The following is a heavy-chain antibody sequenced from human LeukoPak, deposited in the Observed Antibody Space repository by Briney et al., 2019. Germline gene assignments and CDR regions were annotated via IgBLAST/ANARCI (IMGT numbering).Heavy chain of an antibody. CDR3: ARDCGGDSDY. J-gene: IGHJ4*02. D-gene: IGHD4-17*01. CDR1: GFSVSSSY. CDR2: ISRSGST. Sequence: GGSLRLSCAASGFSVSSSYMSWVRQAPGRGLECVSVISRSGSTYYADSVKGRFTISRDNSKNTLYLQMNSLRAEDTAVYYCARDCGGDSDYWGQGTLVTVSS. V-gene: IGHV3-66*01.